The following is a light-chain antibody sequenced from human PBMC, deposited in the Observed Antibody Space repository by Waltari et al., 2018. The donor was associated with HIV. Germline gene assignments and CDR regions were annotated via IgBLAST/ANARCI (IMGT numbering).Light chain of an antibody. V-gene: IGKV3-20*01. CDR3: QQYGSSPWT. Sequence: EIVLTQSPVTLSLSPGERATLSCRASQSIISNYLAWYQQKPGQAPRLLIYGASSRATGIPDRFSGSGSVTDFTLTISRLEPEDFAVYYCQQYGSSPWTFGQGTKVEIK. CDR2: GAS. CDR1: QSIISNY. J-gene: IGKJ1*01.